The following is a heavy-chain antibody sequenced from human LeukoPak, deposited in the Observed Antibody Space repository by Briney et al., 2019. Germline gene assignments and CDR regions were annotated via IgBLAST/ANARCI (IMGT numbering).Heavy chain of an antibody. J-gene: IGHJ3*02. CDR2: IYSGTTT. V-gene: IGHV3-53*01. CDR3: AKGMTTVTIDAFDI. Sequence: GGSLRLSCAASGFTFSSNYMSWVRQAPGKGLEWVSIIYSGTTTCYADSVKGRFTISRDTSKNTLYLQMNSLRAEDTAVYYCAKGMTTVTIDAFDIWGQGTMVTVSS. D-gene: IGHD4-17*01. CDR1: GFTFSSNY.